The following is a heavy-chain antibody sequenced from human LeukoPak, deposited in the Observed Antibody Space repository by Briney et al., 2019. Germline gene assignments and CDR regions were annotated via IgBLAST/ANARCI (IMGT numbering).Heavy chain of an antibody. J-gene: IGHJ6*02. D-gene: IGHD6-19*01. Sequence: GGSLRLSCAASGFTFSRYWMSWVRQAPGKGLEWVANIKQDGSEKYYVGSVKGRFTISRDNAKNSLYLQMNSLRAEDTAVYYCAREQWLVPDYYYGMDVWGQGTTVTVSS. CDR3: AREQWLVPDYYYGMDV. CDR2: IKQDGSEK. CDR1: GFTFSRYW. V-gene: IGHV3-7*01.